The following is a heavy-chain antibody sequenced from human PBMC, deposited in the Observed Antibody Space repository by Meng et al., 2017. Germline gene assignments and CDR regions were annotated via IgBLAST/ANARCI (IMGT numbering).Heavy chain of an antibody. D-gene: IGHD7-27*01. J-gene: IGHJ4*02. CDR3: ASNDGTGDRTGGDY. Sequence: GRLVQSGDEVKKPGAWVKVSCKASGGTFSSYAFSWVRQAPGQGLEWMGGIIPIFGTANYAPKFQGRVTITADESTSTAYMELSSLRSEDTAVYYCASNDGTGDRTGGDYWGQGTLVTVSS. CDR2: IIPIFGTA. CDR1: GGTFSSYA. V-gene: IGHV1-69*01.